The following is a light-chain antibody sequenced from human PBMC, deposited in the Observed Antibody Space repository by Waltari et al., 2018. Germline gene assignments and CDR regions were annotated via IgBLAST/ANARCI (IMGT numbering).Light chain of an antibody. CDR3: QQYGSSPPWT. V-gene: IGKV3-20*01. CDR2: GAS. Sequence: IVLTQSPGTLSLSPGERATLSCRASQSVSSSYLVWYQQKPGQAPRLLIYGASSRATCIPDRFSGSGSGTDFTLTISRLEPEDFALYYCQQYGSSPPWTFGQGTNVEIK. J-gene: IGKJ1*01. CDR1: QSVSSSY.